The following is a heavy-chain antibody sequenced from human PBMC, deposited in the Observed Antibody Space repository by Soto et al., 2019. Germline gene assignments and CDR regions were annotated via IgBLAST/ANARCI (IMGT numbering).Heavy chain of an antibody. CDR1: GGSISSGGYY. D-gene: IGHD2-15*01. Sequence: QVQLQESGPGLVKPSQTLSLTCTVSGGSISSGGYYWSWIRQHPGKGLEWIGYIYYSGSTYYNPSFKSRVTISVDTSKNQFSLKLSSVTAADTAVYYCAREVAATPYYYYGMDVWGQGTTVTVSS. CDR2: IYYSGST. J-gene: IGHJ6*02. V-gene: IGHV4-31*03. CDR3: AREVAATPYYYYGMDV.